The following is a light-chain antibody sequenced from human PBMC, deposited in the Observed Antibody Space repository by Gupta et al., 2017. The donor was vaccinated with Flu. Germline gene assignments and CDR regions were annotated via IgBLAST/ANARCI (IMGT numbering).Light chain of an antibody. CDR2: KAS. CDR1: HCRGDKDGNIY. J-gene: IGKJ1*01. V-gene: IGKV2-30*01. CDR3: KQCERCPWA. Sequence: VALGKPASIYSRTSHCRGDKDGNIYLYWFQQKPGQAPRRLIYKASHRDCGVADSFSGSGSGTDFTLKISSGEAEDVGIYYCKQCERCPWAFGQGTQVEIK.